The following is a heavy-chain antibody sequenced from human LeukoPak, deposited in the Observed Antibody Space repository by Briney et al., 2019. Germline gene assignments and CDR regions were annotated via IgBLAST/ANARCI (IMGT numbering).Heavy chain of an antibody. CDR2: ISSRGST. Sequence: PSETLSLTCTVSGGSIISSSWYWGWIRQPPGKGLEWIGVISSRGSTYYNPSLNSRATMSVDTPKNQFSLRLTSVTAADAGEYYCARQTNWGAGNVDYWGQGTLVTVSS. V-gene: IGHV4-39*01. J-gene: IGHJ4*02. D-gene: IGHD3-16*01. CDR3: ARQTNWGAGNVDY. CDR1: GGSIISSSWY.